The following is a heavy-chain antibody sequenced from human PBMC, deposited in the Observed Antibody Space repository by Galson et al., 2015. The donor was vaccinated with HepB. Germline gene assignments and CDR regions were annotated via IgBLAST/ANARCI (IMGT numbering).Heavy chain of an antibody. D-gene: IGHD1-1*01. CDR3: VKGTTNIDS. J-gene: IGHJ4*02. V-gene: IGHV3-23*01. Sequence: SLRLSCAASGFTFSSLGMTWVREAPGKGLECVSAISVRGDSTDYADSVKGRFTISRDNSKNMLYLQMNNLRAEDTAVYYCVKGTTNIDSWGQGTLVTVPS. CDR2: ISVRGDST. CDR1: GFTFSSLG.